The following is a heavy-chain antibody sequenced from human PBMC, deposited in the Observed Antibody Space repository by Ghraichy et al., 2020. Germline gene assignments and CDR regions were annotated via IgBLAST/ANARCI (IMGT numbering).Heavy chain of an antibody. Sequence: SETLSLTCSVYGGSFSGYYWSWIRQPPGKGLEWIGEINHSGSTNYNPSLKSRVTISVDTSKNQFSLKLSSVTAADTAVYYCARSGLKLRYFDWSRGGFDYWGQGTLVTVS. J-gene: IGHJ4*02. CDR2: INHSGST. CDR1: GGSFSGYY. V-gene: IGHV4-34*01. D-gene: IGHD3-9*01. CDR3: ARSGLKLRYFDWSRGGFDY.